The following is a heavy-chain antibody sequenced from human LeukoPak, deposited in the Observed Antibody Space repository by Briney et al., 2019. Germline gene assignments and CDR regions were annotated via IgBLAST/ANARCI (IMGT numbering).Heavy chain of an antibody. CDR3: ARRPYYYDSSGFDY. D-gene: IGHD3-22*01. J-gene: IGHJ4*02. Sequence: NPSETLSLTCAVYGGSFSGYYWSWIRQPPGKGLEWIGEINHSGSTNYNPSLKSRVTISVDTSKNQFSLKLSSVTAADTAVYYCARRPYYYDSSGFDYWGQGTLVTVSS. CDR1: GGSFSGYY. V-gene: IGHV4-34*01. CDR2: INHSGST.